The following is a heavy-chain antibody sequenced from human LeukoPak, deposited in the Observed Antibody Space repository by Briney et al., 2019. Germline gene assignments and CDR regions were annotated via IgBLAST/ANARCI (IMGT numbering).Heavy chain of an antibody. Sequence: TLSLTCTVSGGSISSGGYYWSWIRQHPGKGLEWIGYIYYSGSTYYNPSLKSRVTISVDTSKNQFSLKLGSVTAADTAVYYCARSSTVTRPDFDYWGQGTLVTVSS. CDR2: IYYSGST. CDR3: ARSSTVTRPDFDY. D-gene: IGHD4-17*01. CDR1: GGSISSGGYY. J-gene: IGHJ4*02. V-gene: IGHV4-31*03.